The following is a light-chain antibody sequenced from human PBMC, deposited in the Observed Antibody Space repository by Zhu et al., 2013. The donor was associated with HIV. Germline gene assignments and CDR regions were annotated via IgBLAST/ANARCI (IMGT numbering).Light chain of an antibody. J-gene: IGKJ5*01. Sequence: ETVMTQSPATLSVSPGERATLSCRASQSINNNLAWYQQRPGQAPRLLIYDASTRATGVPARFSGSGSGTEFTLTINSLQSEDFAVYFCQQYDGWPTFGQGTRLEIK. CDR2: DAS. V-gene: IGKV3-15*01. CDR1: QSINNN. CDR3: QQYDGWPT.